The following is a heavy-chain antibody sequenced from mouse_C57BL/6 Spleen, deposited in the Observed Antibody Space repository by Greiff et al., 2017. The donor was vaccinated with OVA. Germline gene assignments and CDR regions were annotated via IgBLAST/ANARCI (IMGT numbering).Heavy chain of an antibody. J-gene: IGHJ4*01. Sequence: EVQGVESGGGLVKPGGSLKLSCAASGFTFSSYTMSWVRQTPEKRLEWVATISGGGGNTYYPDSVKGRFTISRDNAKNTLYLQRSSLRSEDTALYCCARRGNCDAMDYWGQGTSVTVSS. CDR2: ISGGGGNT. CDR3: ARRGNCDAMDY. CDR1: GFTFSSYT. V-gene: IGHV5-9*01. D-gene: IGHD2-1*01.